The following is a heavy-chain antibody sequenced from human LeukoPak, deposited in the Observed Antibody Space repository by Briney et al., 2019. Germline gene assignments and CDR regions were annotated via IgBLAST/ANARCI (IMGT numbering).Heavy chain of an antibody. CDR1: GGSFSGYY. V-gene: IGHV4-34*01. D-gene: IGHD3-10*01. CDR2: INHSGRT. J-gene: IGHJ4*02. CDR3: ARPSTRMVRGRVFDY. Sequence: SSETLSLTCAVYGGSFSGYYWSWIRQPPGKGLEWIGEINHSGRTNYNPSLKSRVTISVDTSKNQFSLKLSSVTAADTAVYYCARPSTRMVRGRVFDYWGQGTLVTVSS.